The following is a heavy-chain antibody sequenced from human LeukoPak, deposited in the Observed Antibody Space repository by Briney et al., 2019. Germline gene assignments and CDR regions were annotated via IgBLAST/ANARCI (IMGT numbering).Heavy chain of an antibody. Sequence: ASVKVSCKASGYTFTGYYMHWVRQAPGQGLEGMGWINPESGGTNYAQKFQGRVTMTRDTSISTAYMELSRLRSDDTAVYYCARFGTERTYYYDSSGYYRHYWGQGTLVTVSS. V-gene: IGHV1-2*02. D-gene: IGHD3-22*01. CDR2: INPESGGT. J-gene: IGHJ4*02. CDR1: GYTFTGYY. CDR3: ARFGTERTYYYDSSGYYRHY.